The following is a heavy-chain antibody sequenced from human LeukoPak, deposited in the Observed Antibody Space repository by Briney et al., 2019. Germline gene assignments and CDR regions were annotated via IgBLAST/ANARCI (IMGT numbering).Heavy chain of an antibody. CDR1: GFYFGSYA. D-gene: IGHD5-12*01. CDR3: ARGLRAYSGYDALVY. J-gene: IGHJ4*02. Sequence: SGGSLRLSRVGSGFYFGSYAMHWVRQVPSGGLDWLATISYVGTTKYYADAVKGPFTISRDNSINKVFLQMNSLRLEESGLYYGARGLRAYSGYDALVYWGQGTLVTVSP. V-gene: IGHV3-30*01. CDR2: ISYVGTTK.